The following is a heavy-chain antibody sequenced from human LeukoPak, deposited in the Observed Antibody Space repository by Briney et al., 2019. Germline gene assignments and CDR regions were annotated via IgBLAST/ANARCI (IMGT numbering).Heavy chain of an antibody. V-gene: IGHV3-33*01. D-gene: IGHD6-13*01. CDR3: AHISSSWPDY. CDR1: GFTFTSYG. Sequence: GSLRLPCAASGFTFTSYGMHWVRQGPGKGVEWVAVMWYDGSKQYYADSVKGRFTISRDTSKNTLYLEMNSLRAEDTAVYYCAHISSSWPDYWGQGTLVTVSS. CDR2: MWYDGSKQ. J-gene: IGHJ4*02.